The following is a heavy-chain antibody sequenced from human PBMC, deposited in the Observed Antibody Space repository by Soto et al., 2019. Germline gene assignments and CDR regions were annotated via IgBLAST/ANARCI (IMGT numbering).Heavy chain of an antibody. CDR2: IYYSGST. CDR1: GGSISSGGYY. V-gene: IGHV4-31*03. CDR3: AGQMYDYVWGSYRPFDY. Sequence: SETLSLTCTVSGGSISSGGYYWSWIRQHPGKGLEWIGYIYYSGSTYYNPSLKSRVTISVDTSKNQFSLKLSSVTAADTAVYYCAGQMYDYVWGSYRPFDYWGQGTLVTVSS. J-gene: IGHJ4*02. D-gene: IGHD3-16*02.